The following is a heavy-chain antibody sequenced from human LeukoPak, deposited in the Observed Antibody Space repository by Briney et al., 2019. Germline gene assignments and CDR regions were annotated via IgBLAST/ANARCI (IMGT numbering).Heavy chain of an antibody. Sequence: GGSLRLSCAASGFIFSNFDIHWVRQVTGKGLEWVSGIGIAGDTYYAGSVKGRFTISRENAKNSLYLQMNSLTAGDTAVYYCVRDRGYSNGWYDYWGQGTLVSVPS. J-gene: IGHJ4*02. D-gene: IGHD6-13*01. CDR1: GFIFSNFD. CDR2: IGIAGDT. V-gene: IGHV3-13*04. CDR3: VRDRGYSNGWYDY.